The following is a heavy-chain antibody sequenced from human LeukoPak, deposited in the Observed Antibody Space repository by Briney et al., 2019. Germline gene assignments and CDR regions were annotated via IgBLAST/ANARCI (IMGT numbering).Heavy chain of an antibody. J-gene: IGHJ3*02. Sequence: SETLSLTCTVSGGSISSYYWSWIRQPPGKGLEWIGYIYYSGSTNYNPSLKSRVTISVDTSKNQFSLKLSSVTAADTAVYYCARYTAMVAFHAHGFDIWDQGTMVTVSS. V-gene: IGHV4-59*01. D-gene: IGHD5-18*01. CDR1: GGSISSYY. CDR3: ARYTAMVAFHAHGFDI. CDR2: IYYSGST.